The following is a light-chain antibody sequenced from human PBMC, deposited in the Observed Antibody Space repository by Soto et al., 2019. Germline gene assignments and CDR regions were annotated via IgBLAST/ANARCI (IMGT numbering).Light chain of an antibody. CDR2: GAS. Sequence: DVQMTQSPPFVSASVGDRVAITCRASQGISTSLVWYQHKPGKAPELLIFGASNLQTGVQSRFSGSGSGTDFTLSITSLQPDDSATYYCQQAKTFPWTFGQGTKVEIK. CDR1: QGISTS. CDR3: QQAKTFPWT. J-gene: IGKJ1*01. V-gene: IGKV1-12*01.